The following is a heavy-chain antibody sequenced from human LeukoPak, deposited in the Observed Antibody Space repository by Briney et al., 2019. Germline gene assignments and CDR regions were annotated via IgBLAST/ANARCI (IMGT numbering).Heavy chain of an antibody. V-gene: IGHV3-23*01. D-gene: IGHD3-10*01. CDR1: GITLSNYG. CDR3: AKRGVVIRVFLVGYHKEAYYFDS. Sequence: GGSLRLSCAVSGITLSNYGMSWVRQAPGKGLEWVAGISGSGGGTNYADSVKGRFTISRDNPKNTLYLQMHSLRAEDTAAYFCAKRGVVIRVFLVGYHKEAYYFDSWGQGALVTVSS. J-gene: IGHJ4*02. CDR2: ISGSGGGT.